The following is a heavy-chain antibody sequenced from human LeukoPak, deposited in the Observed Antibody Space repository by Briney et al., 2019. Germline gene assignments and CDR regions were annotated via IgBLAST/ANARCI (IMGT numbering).Heavy chain of an antibody. Sequence: SETLSLTCTVSGGSISSGGYYWSWDRQHPGKGREWIGYIDYSGSTYDNPSRKSRVTISEDTSKNQFSLKRRSVTAADTAVYYCARGTVDLELVFDYWGQGTLVTVSS. J-gene: IGHJ4*02. CDR1: GGSISSGGYY. CDR3: ARGTVDLELVFDY. CDR2: IDYSGST. D-gene: IGHD1-7*01. V-gene: IGHV4-31*03.